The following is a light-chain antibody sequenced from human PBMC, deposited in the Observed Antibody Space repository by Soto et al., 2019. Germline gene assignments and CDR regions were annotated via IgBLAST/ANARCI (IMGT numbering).Light chain of an antibody. J-gene: IGKJ2*01. CDR3: QHYNYWPYT. V-gene: IGKV3-15*01. Sequence: EIVLTQSPATLSXXRXXXXTXXXRPSQTIDNTLAWYQRKPGQAPRLLIYDASTRATGVPARFSGSGSGTDFTLTISSLQSEDFAVYYCQHYNYWPYTFGQGTKVDIK. CDR2: DAS. CDR1: QTIDNT.